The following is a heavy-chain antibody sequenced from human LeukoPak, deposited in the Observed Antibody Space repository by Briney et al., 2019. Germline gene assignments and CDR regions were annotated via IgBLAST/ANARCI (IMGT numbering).Heavy chain of an antibody. CDR1: GFTFSSYA. D-gene: IGHD3-22*01. V-gene: IGHV3-23*01. J-gene: IGHJ4*02. CDR2: ISGSGGST. Sequence: GGSLRLSCAASGFTFSSYAMSWVRQAPGKGLERVSAISGSGGSTYYADSVKGRFTISRDNSKNTLYQQMNSLRAEDTAVYYCARDSLPTYYYDSSGYYYFDYWGQGTLVTVSS. CDR3: ARDSLPTYYYDSSGYYYFDY.